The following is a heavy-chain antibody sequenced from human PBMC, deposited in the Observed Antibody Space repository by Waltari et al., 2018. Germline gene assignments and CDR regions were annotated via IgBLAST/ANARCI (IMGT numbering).Heavy chain of an antibody. CDR2: IYGSSTST. CDR3: ARAGGSYYYFDY. D-gene: IGHD2-15*01. CDR1: GGSISDSYW. V-gene: IGHV4-28*03. Sequence: QVQLQESGPGVVKPSETLSLTCAVSGGSISDSYWWSWIRQPPGKGLEWIGYIYGSSTSTNYNPSLKSRVTISKDTSKNQFSLKLSSGTAANTAVYYCARAGGSYYYFDYWGQGVLVTVSS. J-gene: IGHJ4*02.